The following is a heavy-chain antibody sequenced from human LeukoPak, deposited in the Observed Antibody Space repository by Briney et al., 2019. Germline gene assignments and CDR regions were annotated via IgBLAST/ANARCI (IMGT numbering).Heavy chain of an antibody. CDR3: ARVRSGSYNWFDP. CDR1: GFTFSSYG. Sequence: GGSLRLSCAASGFTFSSYGMHWVRQAPGKGLEWVAFIRYDGSNKYYADSVKGRFTISRDNSKNTLYLQMNSLRAEDTAVYYCARVRSGSYNWFDPWGQGTLVTVSS. D-gene: IGHD1-26*01. J-gene: IGHJ5*02. CDR2: IRYDGSNK. V-gene: IGHV3-30*02.